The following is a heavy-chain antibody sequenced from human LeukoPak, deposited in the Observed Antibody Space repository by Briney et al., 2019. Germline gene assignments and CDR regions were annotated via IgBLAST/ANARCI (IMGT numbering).Heavy chain of an antibody. CDR2: ISSNGGST. J-gene: IGHJ4*02. D-gene: IGHD4-17*01. CDR1: GFTFSSYA. Sequence: PWGSLRLSCSASGFTFSSYAMHWVRQTPGKGLEYVSAISSNGGSTYYADSVRGRFTISRDNSKNTVSLQMNSLRAEDTAVYYCAGRLRSDPYYFDFWGQGALVTVSS. V-gene: IGHV3-64D*06. CDR3: AGRLRSDPYYFDF.